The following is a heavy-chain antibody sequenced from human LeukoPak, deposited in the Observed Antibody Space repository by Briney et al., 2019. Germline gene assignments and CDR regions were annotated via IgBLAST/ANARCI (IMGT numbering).Heavy chain of an antibody. D-gene: IGHD5-12*01. CDR3: ARGRSPYSGYGGHFDY. J-gene: IGHJ4*02. V-gene: IGHV4-39*07. CDR1: GGSISSSSYY. CDR2: IYYSGST. Sequence: PSETLSLTCTVSGGSISSSSYYWGWIRQPPGKGLEWIGSIYYSGSTYYNPSLKSRVTISVDTSKNQFSLKLSSVTAADTAVYYCARGRSPYSGYGGHFDYWGQGTLVTVSS.